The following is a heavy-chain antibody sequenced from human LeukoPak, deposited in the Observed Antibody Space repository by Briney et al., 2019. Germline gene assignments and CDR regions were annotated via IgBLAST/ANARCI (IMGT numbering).Heavy chain of an antibody. CDR1: GFSLNTGGVG. CDR3: AHTLHVNFGFDS. V-gene: IGHV2-5*02. J-gene: IGHJ4*02. D-gene: IGHD1-20*01. CDR2: IYWDDDK. Sequence: SGPTLVNPTQTLTLTCTFSGFSLNTGGVGVGWIRQPPGKALEWPALIYWDDDKRYSTSLKSRLTVTKDTSKNQVVLTMTNMDPVDTATYYCAHTLHVNFGFDSWGQGALVTVSS.